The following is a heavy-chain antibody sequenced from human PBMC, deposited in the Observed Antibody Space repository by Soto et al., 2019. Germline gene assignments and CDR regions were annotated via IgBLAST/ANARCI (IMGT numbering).Heavy chain of an antibody. V-gene: IGHV4-39*01. CDR2: IHYSGNT. D-gene: IGHD2-21*01. CDR3: ARLHWGGSEHMWQNYFDY. CDR1: GGSISSNIYY. J-gene: IGHJ4*02. Sequence: SETLSLTCTVSGGSISSNIYYWGWIRQPPGKGLEWIGNIHYSGNTYYRQSLKSRVTISVDTSKNQFSLKLNSVTAADTAVYYCARLHWGGSEHMWQNYFDYWGQGTQVTVSS.